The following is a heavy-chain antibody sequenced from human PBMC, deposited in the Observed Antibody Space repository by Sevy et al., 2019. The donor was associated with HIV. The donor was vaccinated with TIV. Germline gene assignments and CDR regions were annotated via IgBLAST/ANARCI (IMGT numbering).Heavy chain of an antibody. CDR2: IRYDGSNK. CDR1: GFTFSSYG. V-gene: IGHV3-30*02. Sequence: GGSLRLSCAASGFTFSSYGMHWVRQAPGKGLEWVAFIRYDGSNKYYADSVKGRFTISRDNSKKKLYLEMNSLRAEDTAVYYCAKTVTHGIYYYYGMDVWGQGTTVTVSS. J-gene: IGHJ6*02. D-gene: IGHD4-17*01. CDR3: AKTVTHGIYYYYGMDV.